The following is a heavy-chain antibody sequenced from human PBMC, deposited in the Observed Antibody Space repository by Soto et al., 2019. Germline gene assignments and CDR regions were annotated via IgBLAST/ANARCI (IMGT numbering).Heavy chain of an antibody. D-gene: IGHD2-15*01. Sequence: WGSLRLSCAAFEFAFGNYWFRFCRQTPGKWRIWVARINGDGSELFYADSVKGRFTISRDNAKSTLYLQMTGLRAEESALYYCARGFRWGMDVWGQGTTVTVSS. CDR1: EFAFGNYW. J-gene: IGHJ6*02. V-gene: IGHV3-74*01. CDR3: ARGFRWGMDV. CDR2: INGDGSEL.